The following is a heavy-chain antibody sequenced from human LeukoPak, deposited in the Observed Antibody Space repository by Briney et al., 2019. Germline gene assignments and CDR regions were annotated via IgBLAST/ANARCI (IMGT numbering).Heavy chain of an antibody. CDR1: GFTFSSYH. Sequence: GGSLGLSCAASGFTFSSYHMNWVRQAPGKGLERVSYISSSSGTIYYADSVKGRFTTSRDNAKNSLYLQMNNLRDEDTAVYYCARGGSSCFDSWGQGTLVTVSS. D-gene: IGHD6-13*01. J-gene: IGHJ4*02. CDR3: ARGGSSCFDS. V-gene: IGHV3-48*02. CDR2: ISSSSGTI.